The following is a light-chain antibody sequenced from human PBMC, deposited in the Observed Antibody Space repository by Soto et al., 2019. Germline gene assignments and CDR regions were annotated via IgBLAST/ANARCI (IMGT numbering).Light chain of an antibody. Sequence: SYELTQPPSVYVSPGQTASITCSGDKLGDKYACWYQQKPGQSPVLVIYQDSKRPSGIPERFSGSNSGNTATLTVSGTQAMDEADYDCQAWDSSTVVFGEGTKLTVL. V-gene: IGLV3-1*01. J-gene: IGLJ2*01. CDR3: QAWDSSTVV. CDR1: KLGDKY. CDR2: QDS.